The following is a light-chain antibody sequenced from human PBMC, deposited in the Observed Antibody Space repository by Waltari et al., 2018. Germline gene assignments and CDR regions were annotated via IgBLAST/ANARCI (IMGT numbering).Light chain of an antibody. CDR3: QSADGSGTYVV. J-gene: IGLJ2*01. Sequence: SYELTQPPSVSVSPGQTARITCSGDALPRQYAYWYQQRPGQAPMLMIYQATQRPSEIPERFSGSSSGTTVTLTISEVQAEDEADYYCQSADGSGTYVVFGGGTKLTVL. CDR1: ALPRQY. CDR2: QAT. V-gene: IGLV3-25*03.